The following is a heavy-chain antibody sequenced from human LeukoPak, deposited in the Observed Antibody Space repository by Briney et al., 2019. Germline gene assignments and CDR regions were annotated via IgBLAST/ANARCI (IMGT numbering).Heavy chain of an antibody. CDR3: ARGGSSSSHYYYYMDV. D-gene: IGHD6-6*01. V-gene: IGHV3-7*01. J-gene: IGHJ6*03. CDR1: GFTFSSYW. Sequence: GGSLRLSCAASGFTFSSYWMSWVRQAPGKGLEWVANIKQDGSEKYYVDSVKGRFTISRDNAKNSLYLQMNSLRAEDTAVYYCARGGSSSSHYYYYMDVWGKGTTVTVSS. CDR2: IKQDGSEK.